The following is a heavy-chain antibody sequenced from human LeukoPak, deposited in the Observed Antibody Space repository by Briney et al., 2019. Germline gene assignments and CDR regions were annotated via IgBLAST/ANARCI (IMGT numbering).Heavy chain of an antibody. CDR1: GGSISSYY. V-gene: IGHV4-59*08. CDR3: ARARIAARRYYFDY. J-gene: IGHJ4*02. Sequence: SETLSLTCTVSGGSISSYYWSWTRQPPGKGLEWIGYIYYSGSTNYNPSLKSRVTISVDTSKNQFSLKLSSVTAADTAVYYCARARIAARRYYFDYWGQGTLVTVSS. CDR2: IYYSGST. D-gene: IGHD6-6*01.